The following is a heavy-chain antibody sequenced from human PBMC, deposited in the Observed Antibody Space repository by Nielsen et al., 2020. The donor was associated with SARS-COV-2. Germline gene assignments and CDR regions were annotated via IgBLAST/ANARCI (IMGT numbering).Heavy chain of an antibody. V-gene: IGHV3-33*08. Sequence: GESLKISCAASGFTFSNYGMHWVRQAPGKGLEWVAAISYDGSNIYYSDSVKGRFTISRDSSRNTLNLHMSSLRAEDTAVYHCAKAGIMITFGGDVDYFESWGQGTLVTVSS. CDR1: GFTFSNYG. J-gene: IGHJ4*02. CDR3: AKAGIMITFGGDVDYFES. D-gene: IGHD3-16*01. CDR2: ISYDGSNI.